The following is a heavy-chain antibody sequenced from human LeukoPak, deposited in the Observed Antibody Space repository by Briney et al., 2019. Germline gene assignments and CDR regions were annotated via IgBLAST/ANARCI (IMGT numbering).Heavy chain of an antibody. CDR1: GYTFIHSH. Sequence: ASVKVSCKASGYTFIHSHIHWVRQAPGQGLEWMGWINPRNGGTRLAQRLQGRVTMTRDTSTGTVYMELSSLRSDDTAVYYCATKKTPLYCGGDCYSGLGWFDPWGQGTLITVSS. V-gene: IGHV1-2*02. CDR2: INPRNGGT. J-gene: IGHJ5*02. D-gene: IGHD2-21*02. CDR3: ATKKTPLYCGGDCYSGLGWFDP.